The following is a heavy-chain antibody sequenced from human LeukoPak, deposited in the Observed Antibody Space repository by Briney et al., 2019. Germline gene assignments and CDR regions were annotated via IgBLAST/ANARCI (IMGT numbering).Heavy chain of an antibody. Sequence: PGGSLRLSCAASGFTFSTYWMAWVRQAPGKGLEWVANIKGDESARHQAGSVKGRFTISRDNAQNSVYLQMSSLRGEDTAVYYCARGPGLAVTGTDWGQGTLVTVSS. CDR1: GFTFSTYW. D-gene: IGHD6-19*01. V-gene: IGHV3-7*01. CDR3: ARGPGLAVTGTD. CDR2: IKGDESAR. J-gene: IGHJ4*02.